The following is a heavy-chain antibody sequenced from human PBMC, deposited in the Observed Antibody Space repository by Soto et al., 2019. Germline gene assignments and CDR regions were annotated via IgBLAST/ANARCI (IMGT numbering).Heavy chain of an antibody. CDR3: ATRYGSGRYFFDY. CDR2: MYYAGGT. V-gene: IGHV3-53*01. J-gene: IGHJ4*02. D-gene: IGHD6-19*01. Sequence: GAVSGLSVSDHYVTWVRQTPGKGLEWVSIMYYAGGTYYADSVKGRFTISRDNFENTVYLEMTSLRADDTAVYYCATRYGSGRYFFDYWGQGALVTVSS. CDR1: GLSVSDHY.